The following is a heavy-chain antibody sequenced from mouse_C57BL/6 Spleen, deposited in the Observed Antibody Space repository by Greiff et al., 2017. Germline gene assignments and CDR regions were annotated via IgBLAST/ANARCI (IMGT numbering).Heavy chain of an antibody. J-gene: IGHJ4*01. CDR3: AGYPDY. Sequence: EVNVVESGGGLVQPGGSLSLSCAASGFTFTDYYMSWVRQPPGKALEWLGFIRNKANGYTTKYSASVKGRFTISRDNSQSILYLQMNALRAEESATDYCAGYPDYWGQGTSVTVSS. CDR2: IRNKANGYTT. V-gene: IGHV7-3*01. CDR1: GFTFTDYY.